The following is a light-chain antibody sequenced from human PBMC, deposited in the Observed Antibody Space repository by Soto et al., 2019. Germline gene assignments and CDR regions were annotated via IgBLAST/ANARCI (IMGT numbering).Light chain of an antibody. CDR1: ESVSTY. J-gene: IGKJ5*01. CDR3: QQRSKWPIT. Sequence: EIVLTQSPATLSLSPGERATLSCRATESVSTYLAWYQQEPGRAPRLLIYDASKRATGIPARFSGSGSGTGFTLTISSLEPEDFAVYYCQQRSKWPITFGQGTRLEIK. CDR2: DAS. V-gene: IGKV3-11*01.